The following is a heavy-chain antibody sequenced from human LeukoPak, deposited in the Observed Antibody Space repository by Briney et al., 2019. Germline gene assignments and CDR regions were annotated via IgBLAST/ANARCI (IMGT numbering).Heavy chain of an antibody. J-gene: IGHJ4*02. CDR3: AKGLDSSGYYYGISGY. CDR1: GFTFSSYA. Sequence: GGSLRLSCAASGFTFSSYAMSWVRQAPGKGLEWVAFIRYDGSNKYYADSVKGRFTISRDNSKNTLYLQMNSLGAEDTAVYYCAKGLDSSGYYYGISGYWGQGTLVTVSS. CDR2: IRYDGSNK. D-gene: IGHD3-22*01. V-gene: IGHV3-30*02.